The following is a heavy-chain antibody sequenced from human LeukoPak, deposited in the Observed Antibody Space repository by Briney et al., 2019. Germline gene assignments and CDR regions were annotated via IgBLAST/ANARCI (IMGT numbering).Heavy chain of an antibody. D-gene: IGHD4-11*01. Sequence: GASVKVSCKASGGTFSSYAISWVRQAPGQGLEWMGGIIPIFGTANYAQKFQGRVTITADESTSTAYMELSSLRSEDTAVHYCAREILTTNYYYYMDVWGKGTTVTISS. CDR2: IIPIFGTA. V-gene: IGHV1-69*13. CDR3: AREILTTNYYYYMDV. CDR1: GGTFSSYA. J-gene: IGHJ6*03.